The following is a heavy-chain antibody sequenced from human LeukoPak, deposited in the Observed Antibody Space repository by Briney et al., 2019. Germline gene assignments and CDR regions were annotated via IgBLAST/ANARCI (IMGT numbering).Heavy chain of an antibody. D-gene: IGHD2-2*01. CDR1: GYTFTSYG. Sequence: GASVKVSCKASGYTFTSYGISWVGQAPGQGLEWMGWINPNSGSTNSAQKFQGRVTMTRDTSITTAYMELNRLRSDDTAVYYCASSLPCSLGYCNSTSCSWDCVGRFDPWGQGSLVTVSS. CDR2: INPNSGST. V-gene: IGHV1-2*02. J-gene: IGHJ5*02. CDR3: ASSLPCSLGYCNSTSCSWDCVGRFDP.